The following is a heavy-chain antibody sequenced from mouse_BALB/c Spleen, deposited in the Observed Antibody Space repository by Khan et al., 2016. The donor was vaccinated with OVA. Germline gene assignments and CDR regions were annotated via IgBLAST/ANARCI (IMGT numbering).Heavy chain of an antibody. CDR3: RRGGYGSPFAF. CDR1: GYSFTSYY. V-gene: IGHV1S81*02. D-gene: IGHD1-1*01. Sequence: VQLQQSGAELVKPGASVKLSCKASGYSFTSYYIHWVKQRPGQGLEWIGEINPSNGGSNVNEKFKSKATLTEDKSSSTAYMERSSLTSEDSAVYYCRRGGYGSPFAFWGQGTLVTVSA. J-gene: IGHJ3*01. CDR2: INPSNGGS.